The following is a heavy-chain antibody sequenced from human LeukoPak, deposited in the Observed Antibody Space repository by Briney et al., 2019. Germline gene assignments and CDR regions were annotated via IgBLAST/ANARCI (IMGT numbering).Heavy chain of an antibody. CDR2: KYGSRST. V-gene: IGHV4-39*01. Sequence: SETLSLTCTVSGCSISGYSYYWGCLRHSPGRGLECFGNKYGSRSTYYNPSLKSRVTTPENTSKNQFFLKLSSVAAAETAVYFWARLISLAVAVSNKLGFYMAVGGKGTTVTVSS. CDR3: ARLISLAVAVSNKLGFYMAV. J-gene: IGHJ6*03. CDR1: GCSISGYSYY. D-gene: IGHD6-19*01.